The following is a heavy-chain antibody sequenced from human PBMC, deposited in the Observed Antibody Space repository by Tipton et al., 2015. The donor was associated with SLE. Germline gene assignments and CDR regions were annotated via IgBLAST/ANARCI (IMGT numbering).Heavy chain of an antibody. Sequence: SLRLSCAASGFTFSSYWMHWVRQAPGKGLVWVSRINSDGSSTSYADSVKGRFTISRDNAKNTLYLQMNSLRAEDTAVYYCASDPVLWFGESYGMDFWGQGTTVTVSS. J-gene: IGHJ6*02. D-gene: IGHD3-10*01. CDR1: GFTFSSYW. V-gene: IGHV3-74*01. CDR3: ASDPVLWFGESYGMDF. CDR2: INSDGSST.